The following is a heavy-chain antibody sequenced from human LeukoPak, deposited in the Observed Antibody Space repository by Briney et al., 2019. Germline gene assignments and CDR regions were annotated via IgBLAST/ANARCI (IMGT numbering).Heavy chain of an antibody. V-gene: IGHV1-69*13. CDR2: IIPIFGTA. J-gene: IGHJ4*02. Sequence: ALVKVSCKASGYTFTSYGIRWVRQAPGQGLEWMGGIIPIFGTANYAQKFQGRVTITADESTSTAYMELSSLRSEDTAVYYCAREGSAAVSGLDYWGQGTLVTVSS. D-gene: IGHD6-13*01. CDR3: AREGSAAVSGLDY. CDR1: GYTFTSYG.